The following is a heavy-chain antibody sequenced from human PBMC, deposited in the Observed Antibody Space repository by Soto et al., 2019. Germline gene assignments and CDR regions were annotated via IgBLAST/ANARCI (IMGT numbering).Heavy chain of an antibody. CDR3: ARGKGERWKSYYYYYMDV. J-gene: IGHJ6*03. D-gene: IGHD4-17*01. CDR2: INAGNGNT. Sequence: ASVKVSCKASGYTFTSYAMHWVRQAPGQRLEWMGWINAGNGNTKYSQKFQGRVTITRDTSASTAYMELSSLRSEDTAVYYCARGKGERWKSYYYYYMDVWGKGTTVTVSS. CDR1: GYTFTSYA. V-gene: IGHV1-3*01.